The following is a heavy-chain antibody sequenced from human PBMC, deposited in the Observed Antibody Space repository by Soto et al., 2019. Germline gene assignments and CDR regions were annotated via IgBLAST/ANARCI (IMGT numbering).Heavy chain of an antibody. CDR2: VDPEESET. J-gene: IGHJ4*02. D-gene: IGHD3-10*01. V-gene: IGHV1-69-2*01. CDR1: GYTFTDHY. Sequence: ASVKVSCKVSGYTFTDHYVHWVLQAPGKGLEWLGLVDPEESETIYAEKFQGRVTITADTSTDTAYMELRSLRSEDTGVYYCAYGSGSYLHYFEYWGQGTLVTVSS. CDR3: AYGSGSYLHYFEY.